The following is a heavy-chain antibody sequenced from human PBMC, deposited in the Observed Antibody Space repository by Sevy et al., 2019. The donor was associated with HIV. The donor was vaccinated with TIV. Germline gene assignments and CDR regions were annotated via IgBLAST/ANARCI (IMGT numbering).Heavy chain of an antibody. V-gene: IGHV3-21*01. CDR1: GFTFSSYS. CDR3: ARDLALWFGELIAGTYYYYGMDV. Sequence: GGSLRLSCAASGFTFSSYSMNWVRQAPGKGLEWVSSISSSSSYIYYADSVKGRFTISRDNAKNSLYLQMNSLRAEDTAVYDCARDLALWFGELIAGTYYYYGMDVWGQGTTVTVSS. CDR2: ISSSSSYI. J-gene: IGHJ6*02. D-gene: IGHD3-10*01.